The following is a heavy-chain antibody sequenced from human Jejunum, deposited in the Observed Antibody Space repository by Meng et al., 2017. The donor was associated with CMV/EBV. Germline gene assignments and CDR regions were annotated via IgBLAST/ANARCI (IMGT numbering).Heavy chain of an antibody. CDR3: VRGNYGFDY. V-gene: IGHV3-11*01. CDR1: GFTFGAYS. CDR2: ITGSGNTI. D-gene: IGHD4-17*01. Sequence: LSCAASGFTFGAYSMAWVRQAPGKGLEWVSYITGSGNTIYYADSVKGRFTISRDNAKSSLYLEINSLRAEDTAVYYCVRGNYGFDYWGQGTLVTVSS. J-gene: IGHJ4*02.